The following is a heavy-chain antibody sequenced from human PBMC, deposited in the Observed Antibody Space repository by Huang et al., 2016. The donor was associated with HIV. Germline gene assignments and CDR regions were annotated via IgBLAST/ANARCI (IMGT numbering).Heavy chain of an antibody. CDR1: GFTFSSYS. CDR3: ARDLKEQDYYDSSGYYTLGAFDI. CDR2: ISSSSSTI. V-gene: IGHV3-48*01. D-gene: IGHD3-22*01. Sequence: EVQLVESGGGLVQPGGSLRLSCAASGFTFSSYSMNWVRQDPGKGLEWVSYISSSSSTIYYEDFVKGRFTISRDNAKNSLYLQMNSLRAEDTAVYYCARDLKEQDYYDSSGYYTLGAFDIWGQGTMVTVSS. J-gene: IGHJ3*02.